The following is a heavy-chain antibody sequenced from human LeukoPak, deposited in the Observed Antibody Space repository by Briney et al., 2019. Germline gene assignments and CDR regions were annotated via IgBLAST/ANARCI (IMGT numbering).Heavy chain of an antibody. D-gene: IGHD2-2*01. J-gene: IGHJ6*03. V-gene: IGHV3-48*01. CDR2: IYSRSTTI. Sequence: PGGSLRLSCAASGFTFSTYSMNWVRQAPGKGLEWVSYIYSRSTTIYYADSVKGRFTISRDNAKDSLYLQMNSLRAEDTAVYYCAKLPAARTYYYYMDVWGKGTTVTVSS. CDR1: GFTFSTYS. CDR3: AKLPAARTYYYYMDV.